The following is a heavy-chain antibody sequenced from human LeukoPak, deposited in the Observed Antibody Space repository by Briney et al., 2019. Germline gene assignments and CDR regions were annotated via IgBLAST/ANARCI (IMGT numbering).Heavy chain of an antibody. CDR1: GGSISSSSYY. J-gene: IGHJ4*02. CDR3: ARDRCSSTSCYSDY. Sequence: PSETLSLTCTVSGGSISSSSYYWGWIRQPPGKGLEWIGSIYYSGSTYYNPPLKSRVTISVDTSKNQFSLKLSSVTAADTAVYYCARDRCSSTSCYSDYWGQGTLVTVSS. V-gene: IGHV4-39*07. D-gene: IGHD2-2*02. CDR2: IYYSGST.